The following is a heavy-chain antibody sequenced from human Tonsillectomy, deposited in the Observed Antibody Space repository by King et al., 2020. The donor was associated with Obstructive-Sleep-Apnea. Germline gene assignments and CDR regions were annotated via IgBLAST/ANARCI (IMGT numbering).Heavy chain of an antibody. D-gene: IGHD2-15*01. J-gene: IGHJ3*02. V-gene: IGHV3-30*02. CDR1: GFIFSSYG. CDR2: IRYDGSNK. CDR3: AKDLLGYCSGGSCYSAFDI. Sequence: VQLVESGGGVVQPGRSLRLSCAASGFIFSSYGMHWVRQAPGKGLEWVAFIRYDGSNKYYVDSVKGRFAISRDNSKNTLYLQMNSLRAEDTAVYYCAKDLLGYCSGGSCYSAFDIWGQGTMVTVSS.